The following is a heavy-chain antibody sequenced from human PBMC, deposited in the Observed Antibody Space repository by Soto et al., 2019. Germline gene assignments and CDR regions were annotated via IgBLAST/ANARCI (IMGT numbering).Heavy chain of an antibody. CDR2: ISSGRPDI. V-gene: IGHV3-21*02. CDR1: GFSFDTYN. D-gene: IGHD6-19*01. J-gene: IGHJ4*02. CDR3: ARDHLGIAAGDFDL. Sequence: EDQLVESGGGLVKPGGSLRLSCAASGFSFDTYNMNWVRQAPGKGLEWVSSISSGRPDIFYADSVRGGFTISRDDAKKSLFLQMNSLRADDTAVYYCARDHLGIAAGDFDLWGQGTLVTVSS.